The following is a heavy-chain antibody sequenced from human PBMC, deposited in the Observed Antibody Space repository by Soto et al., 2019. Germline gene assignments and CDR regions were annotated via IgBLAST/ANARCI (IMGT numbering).Heavy chain of an antibody. Sequence: QVQLVQSGAEVKKPGSSVKVSCKASGGTFSSYAISWVRQAPGQGLEWMGGIIPIFGTANYAQKFQGRVTTTADESTSPAYMELSSLRSEDTAVYYCARSITGTVSYYYGMDVWGQGTTVTVSS. CDR3: ARSITGTVSYYYGMDV. D-gene: IGHD1-20*01. J-gene: IGHJ6*02. CDR2: IIPIFGTA. CDR1: GGTFSSYA. V-gene: IGHV1-69*12.